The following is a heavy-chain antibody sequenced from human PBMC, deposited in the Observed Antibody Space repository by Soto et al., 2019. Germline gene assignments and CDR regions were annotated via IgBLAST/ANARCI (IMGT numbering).Heavy chain of an antibody. CDR2: ISGSGGST. CDR3: ANVRFYYGSGSYYLGRSTNWFDP. CDR1: GFTFSSYA. V-gene: IGHV3-23*01. D-gene: IGHD3-10*01. Sequence: EVQLLESGGGLVQPGGSLRLSCAASGFTFSSYAMSWVRQAPGKGLEWVSAISGSGGSTYYAGSVKGRFTISRDTSKNTLYLQMNSLRAEDTAVYYCANVRFYYGSGSYYLGRSTNWFDPWGQGTLVTVSS. J-gene: IGHJ5*02.